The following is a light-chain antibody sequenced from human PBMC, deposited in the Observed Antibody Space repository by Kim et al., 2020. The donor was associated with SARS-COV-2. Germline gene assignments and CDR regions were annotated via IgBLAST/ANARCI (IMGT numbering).Light chain of an antibody. CDR3: QQYNNWPPLT. J-gene: IGKJ4*01. CDR1: QSITVD. CDR2: GAS. Sequence: EIVMTQSPATPSVSPGERATLSCRASQSITVDLAWYQQKRGQAPRLLIYGASTRATGIPARFSGSGSGTEFTLTISSLQSEDFAVYYCQQYNNWPPLTFGGGTKVDIK. V-gene: IGKV3-15*01.